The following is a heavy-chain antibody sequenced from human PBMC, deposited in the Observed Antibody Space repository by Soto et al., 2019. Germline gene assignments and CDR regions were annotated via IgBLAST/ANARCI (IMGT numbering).Heavy chain of an antibody. CDR1: GYTFTSYA. Sequence: QVQLVQSGAEVKKPGASVKVSCKASGYTFTSYAMHWVRQAPGQRLEWMGWINAGNGNTKYSQKFQGRVTITRDTSASTAYMELSCLRSEYTAVYYCARSSFDGDLGIVDIWGQGTMVTVSS. V-gene: IGHV1-3*01. CDR3: ARSSFDGDLGIVDI. D-gene: IGHD4-17*01. J-gene: IGHJ3*02. CDR2: INAGNGNT.